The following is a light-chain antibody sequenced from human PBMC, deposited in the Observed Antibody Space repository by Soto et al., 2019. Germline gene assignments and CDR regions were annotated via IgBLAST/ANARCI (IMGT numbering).Light chain of an antibody. CDR2: EVV. J-gene: IGLJ2*01. CDR3: SSYTTIKTVV. V-gene: IGLV2-8*01. CDR1: KNDIGVYDF. Sequence: QSALTQPPSASGSPGQSVTISCTGTKNDIGVYDFVSWYQHHPGKAPRLIIYEVVQRPSGVPDRFSGSKSGNTASLTVSGLQAADEADYHCSSYTTIKTVVFGGGTKLTVL.